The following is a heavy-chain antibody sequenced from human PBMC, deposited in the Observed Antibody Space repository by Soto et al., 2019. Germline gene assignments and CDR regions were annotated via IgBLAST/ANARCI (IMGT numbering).Heavy chain of an antibody. CDR1: GGTFSSYA. CDR2: IIPIFGTA. Sequence: QVQLVQSGAEVKKPGSSVKVSCKASGGTFSSYAISWVRQAPGQGLEWMGGIIPIFGTANYAQKFQGRVTITADESTSTAYMELSSLRSEDTAVYYCARGGRELDSYRDYYYGMDVWGQGTTVTVSS. V-gene: IGHV1-69*01. CDR3: ARGGRELDSYRDYYYGMDV. D-gene: IGHD1-26*01. J-gene: IGHJ6*02.